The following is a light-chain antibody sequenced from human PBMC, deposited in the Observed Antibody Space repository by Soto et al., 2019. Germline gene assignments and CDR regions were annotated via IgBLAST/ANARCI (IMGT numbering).Light chain of an antibody. CDR1: GSLYTY. CDR2: DTS. J-gene: IGKJ3*01. CDR3: QEHGNWPRRT. V-gene: IGKV3-11*01. Sequence: EIVLTQSPATLSLSPGERATLSCRASGSLYTYLAWFQQKPGQAPRLLIFDTSRRATGVPARFSGSGAGTDYTFTISSVEPEDFAVYYCQEHGNWPRRTFGPGTKVEI.